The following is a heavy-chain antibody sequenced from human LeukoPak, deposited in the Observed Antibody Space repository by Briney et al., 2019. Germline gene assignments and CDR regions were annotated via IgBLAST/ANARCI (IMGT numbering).Heavy chain of an antibody. Sequence: GGSLRLSCAASGFTFDDYGMSWVRQAPGKGLEWVSGINWNGGSTGYADSVKGRFTISRDNAKNSLYLQMNSLRAEDTALYYCARKSGLHKRHYFDYWGQGTLVTVSS. CDR1: GFTFDDYG. V-gene: IGHV3-20*04. CDR3: ARKSGLHKRHYFDY. D-gene: IGHD2-21*02. J-gene: IGHJ4*02. CDR2: INWNGGST.